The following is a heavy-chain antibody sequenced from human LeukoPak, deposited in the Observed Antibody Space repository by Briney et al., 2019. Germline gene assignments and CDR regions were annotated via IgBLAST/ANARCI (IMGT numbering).Heavy chain of an antibody. V-gene: IGHV3-23*01. Sequence: PPGGSLRLSCAASGFTFSSYSMSWVRQAPGKGLEWVSAISGSGGSTYYADSVKGRFTISRDNPKNTLYLQMNSLRAEDTAVYYCAKRVPDYFVAFDIWGQGTMVTVSS. CDR1: GFTFSSYS. J-gene: IGHJ3*02. D-gene: IGHD2/OR15-2a*01. CDR3: AKRVPDYFVAFDI. CDR2: ISGSGGST.